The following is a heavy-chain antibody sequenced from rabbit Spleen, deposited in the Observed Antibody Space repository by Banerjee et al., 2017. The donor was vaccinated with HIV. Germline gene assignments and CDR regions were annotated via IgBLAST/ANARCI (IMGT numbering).Heavy chain of an antibody. J-gene: IGHJ4*01. CDR2: IYGGTSGTT. D-gene: IGHD8-1*01. V-gene: IGHV1S45*01. CDR1: GFSFSSKLY. Sequence: QEQLEASGGDLVKPEGSLTLTCTASGFSFSSKLYMCWVRQPPGKGLEWIGCIYGGTSGTTYYATWAKGRFTVSKTSWTTVTLHMTGLTAADTATYFCARDAGSGHYIDVYFDLWGQGTLVTV. CDR3: ARDAGSGHYIDVYFDL.